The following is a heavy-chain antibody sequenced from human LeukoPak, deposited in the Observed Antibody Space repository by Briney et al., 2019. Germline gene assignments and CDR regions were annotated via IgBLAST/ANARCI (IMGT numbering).Heavy chain of an antibody. CDR3: ARHANGYSSSWHDY. V-gene: IGHV4-59*08. J-gene: IGHJ4*02. CDR1: GGSISSYY. D-gene: IGHD6-13*01. CDR2: IYYSGST. Sequence: SETLSLTCTVSGGSISSYYWNWIRQSPESGLEWIGYIYYSGSTNYKPSLKSRVTMSVDTSKNQFSLKLSSVTAADTAVYYCARHANGYSSSWHDYWGQGTLVTVS.